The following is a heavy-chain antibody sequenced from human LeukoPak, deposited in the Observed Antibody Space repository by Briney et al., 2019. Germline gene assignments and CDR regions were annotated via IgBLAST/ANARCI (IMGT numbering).Heavy chain of an antibody. CDR1: GYTFTDYG. CDR3: ARDRDSRTWQWELPFDH. D-gene: IGHD6-13*01. V-gene: IGHV1-18*01. CDR2: ISPYNGNT. J-gene: IGHJ4*02. Sequence: ASVKVSCTASGYTFTDYGITWVRQAPGQGLEWMGWISPYNGNTNYEQSLQDRVTMTTDTSASTAYLELWSLRSDDTAVYYCARDRDSRTWQWELPFDHWGQGTLVTVSS.